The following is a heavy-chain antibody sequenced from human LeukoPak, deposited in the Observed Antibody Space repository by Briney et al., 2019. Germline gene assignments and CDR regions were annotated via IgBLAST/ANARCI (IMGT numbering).Heavy chain of an antibody. CDR3: ARDPCGSTSCYLRTHDSWFDP. Sequence: SQTLSLTCTVSGGSISSGGYYWSRIRQHPGKGLEWIGYIYYSGSTYYNPSLKSRVTISVDTSKNQFSLKLSSVTAADTAVYYCARDPCGSTSCYLRTHDSWFDPWGQGTLVTVSS. CDR1: GGSISSGGYY. V-gene: IGHV4-31*03. CDR2: IYYSGST. J-gene: IGHJ5*02. D-gene: IGHD2-2*01.